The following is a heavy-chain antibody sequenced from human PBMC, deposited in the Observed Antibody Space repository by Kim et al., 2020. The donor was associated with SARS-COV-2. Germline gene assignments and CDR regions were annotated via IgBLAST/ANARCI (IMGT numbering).Heavy chain of an antibody. CDR2: ISSSSSST. Sequence: GGSLRLSCAASGFTFSDYYMSWVRQAPGKGLEWVSYISSSSSSTNYADSVKGRFTISRDNAKNSLYLQMNSLRAEDTAVYYCARDLLRYYYDSSGYYRGGYGVDDWGQGTLVTVSS. V-gene: IGHV3-11*05. D-gene: IGHD3-22*01. J-gene: IGHJ4*02. CDR1: GFTFSDYY. CDR3: ARDLLRYYYDSSGYYRGGYGVDD.